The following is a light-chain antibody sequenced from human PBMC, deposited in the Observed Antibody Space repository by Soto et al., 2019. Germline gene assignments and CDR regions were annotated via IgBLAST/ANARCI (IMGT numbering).Light chain of an antibody. CDR2: DVS. J-gene: IGKJ1*01. Sequence: DIPMTQSPSTLSASVGDTVTITCRASQTINNWLAWYQQKPGKAPKLLIYDVSTLGSGVPSRFSGSGSGTYFTLPISGLQPDDFGTYYCQQCNTFWTFGQGTKVEIK. CDR1: QTINNW. CDR3: QQCNTFWT. V-gene: IGKV1-5*01.